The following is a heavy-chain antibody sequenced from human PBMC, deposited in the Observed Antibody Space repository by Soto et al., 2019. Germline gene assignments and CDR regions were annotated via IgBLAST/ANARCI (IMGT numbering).Heavy chain of an antibody. D-gene: IGHD4-17*01. CDR1: GGSISSYY. CDR2: IYYSGST. J-gene: IGHJ4*02. CDR3: ARQTDYGDIFDY. Sequence: SETLSLTCTVSGGSISSYYWSWIRQPPGKGLEWIGYIYYSGSTNYNPSLKSRVTISVDTSKNQFSLKLSSVTAADTAVYYCARQTDYGDIFDYWGQGTLVTVS. V-gene: IGHV4-59*08.